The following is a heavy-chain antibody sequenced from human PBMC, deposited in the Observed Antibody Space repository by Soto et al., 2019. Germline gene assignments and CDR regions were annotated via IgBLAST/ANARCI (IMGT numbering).Heavy chain of an antibody. CDR1: GLTFSNTW. CDR2: IKSKANGGTA. V-gene: IGHV3-15*01. CDR3: TTNLGDN. Sequence: GGSLRLSCAASGLTFSNTWMNWVRQAPGKGLEWVGRIKSKANGGTADSAAPVKGRLIVSRDDSKNMLYLQMNNLTTEDTAVYYCTTNLGDNWGQGTLVTVSS. J-gene: IGHJ4*01.